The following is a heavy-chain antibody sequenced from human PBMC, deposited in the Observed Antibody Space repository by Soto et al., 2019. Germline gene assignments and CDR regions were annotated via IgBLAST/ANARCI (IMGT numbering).Heavy chain of an antibody. Sequence: QVQLQESGPGLVKPSETLSLTCTVSGGSVSSHHWTWIRQPPGKGLEWIGDYSDSTSYSPSLKSRATRSADMSKNQSSLRLTSVTATDTAVYYCATYRRGEGGRGYWGQGTLVTVSS. V-gene: IGHV4-59*08. CDR2: DYSDST. CDR3: ATYRRGEGGRGY. D-gene: IGHD3-16*01. J-gene: IGHJ4*02. CDR1: GGSVSSHH.